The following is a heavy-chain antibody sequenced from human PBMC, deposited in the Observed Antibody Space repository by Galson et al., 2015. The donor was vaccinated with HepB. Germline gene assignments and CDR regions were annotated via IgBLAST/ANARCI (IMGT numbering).Heavy chain of an antibody. J-gene: IGHJ4*02. CDR3: ARVPHRSSTSCYSFFDY. CDR1: GFTFSSYW. V-gene: IGHV3-74*01. D-gene: IGHD2-2*01. Sequence: SLRLSCAASGFTFSSYWMHWVRQAPGKGLVWVSRISSDGSSTNYADSVKGRFTIPRDNAKNTLYLQMNSLRAEDTAVYYCARVPHRSSTSCYSFFDYWGQGTLVTVSA. CDR2: ISSDGSST.